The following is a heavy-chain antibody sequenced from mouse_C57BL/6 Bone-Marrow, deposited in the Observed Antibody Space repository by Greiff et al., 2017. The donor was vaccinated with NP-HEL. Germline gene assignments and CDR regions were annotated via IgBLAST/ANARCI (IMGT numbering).Heavy chain of an antibody. CDR2: INPSTGGT. J-gene: IGHJ1*03. Sequence: VQLQQSGPELVKPGASVKISCKASGYSFTGYYMNWVKQSPEKSLEWIGEINPSTGGTTYNQKFKAKATLTVDKSSSTAYMQLKSLTSEDSAVYYCARWRVWGTGTTVTVSS. CDR1: GYSFTGYY. V-gene: IGHV1-42*01. CDR3: ARWRV.